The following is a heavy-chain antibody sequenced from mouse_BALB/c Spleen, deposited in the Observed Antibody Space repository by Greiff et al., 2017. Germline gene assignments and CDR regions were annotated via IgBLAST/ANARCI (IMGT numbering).Heavy chain of an antibody. V-gene: IGHV3-2*02. Sequence: DVQLQESGPGLVKPSQSLSLTCTVTGYSITSDYAWNWIRQFPGNKLEWMGYISYSGSTSYNPSLKSRISITRDTSKNQFFLQLNSVTTEDTATYYCARSLRLLVYMDYWGQGTSVTVSS. CDR2: ISYSGST. D-gene: IGHD2-3*01. CDR1: GYSITSDYA. J-gene: IGHJ4*01. CDR3: ARSLRLLVYMDY.